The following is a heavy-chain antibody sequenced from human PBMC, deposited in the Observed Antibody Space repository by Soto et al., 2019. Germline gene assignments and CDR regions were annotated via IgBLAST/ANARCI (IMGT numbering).Heavy chain of an antibody. CDR3: ARDVIYGSGCLDL. Sequence: QVQLVESGGGVVQPGRSLTLSCGASGFSFSSYGMHWVRQAPGKGLEWVAVTWHDGSNKYYADSVKGRFTISRDNSKNTVHLQMDSLRAEDTAVYYCARDVIYGSGCLDLRGRGTPVTLSS. V-gene: IGHV3-33*01. J-gene: IGHJ2*01. CDR1: GFSFSSYG. CDR2: TWHDGSNK. D-gene: IGHD3-10*01.